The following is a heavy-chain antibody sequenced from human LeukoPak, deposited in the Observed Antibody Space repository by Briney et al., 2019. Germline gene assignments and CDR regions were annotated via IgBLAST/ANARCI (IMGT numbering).Heavy chain of an antibody. CDR1: GATFSSYA. CDR2: NNPICGKE. V-gene: IGHV1-69*04. Sequence: GPSVKLSCKASGATFSSYAISWVRQAPGQGLGLMGMNNPICGKENDAQKCQGRVTIAAYKTTSKPHMELRSLRSEDTDVYSCASQGAYIGYEVGYWGQGTLVTVSS. D-gene: IGHD5-12*01. J-gene: IGHJ4*02. CDR3: ASQGAYIGYEVGY.